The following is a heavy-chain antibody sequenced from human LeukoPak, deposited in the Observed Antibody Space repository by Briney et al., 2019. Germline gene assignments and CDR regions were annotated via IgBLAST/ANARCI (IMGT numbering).Heavy chain of an antibody. CDR3: AKHDRSSGWSVYYFDY. V-gene: IGHV3-23*01. J-gene: IGHJ4*02. CDR2: ISGSGGNT. Sequence: PGGSLRLSCAASGFTFSSYAVSWVRQAPGKGLEWVSGISGSGGNTYYADSVKGRFTISRDNSKNTLYLQMNSLRAEDTAVYYCAKHDRSSGWSVYYFDYWGQGTLVTASS. CDR1: GFTFSSYA. D-gene: IGHD6-19*01.